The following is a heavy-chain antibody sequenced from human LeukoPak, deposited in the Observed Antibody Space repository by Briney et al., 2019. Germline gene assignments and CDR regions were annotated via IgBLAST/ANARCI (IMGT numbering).Heavy chain of an antibody. V-gene: IGHV3-7*01. D-gene: IGHD1-26*01. CDR2: INQDGSEK. Sequence: GGSLRLSCGASGFTLKNYWMSWVRQAPGKGLGWVANINQDGSEKYYVDSVKGRFTISRDNAKNSLYLQMNSLRAEDTAVYYCARDPYSGSYSAYYYYYMDVWGKGTTVTVSS. CDR3: ARDPYSGSYSAYYYYYMDV. CDR1: GFTLKNYW. J-gene: IGHJ6*03.